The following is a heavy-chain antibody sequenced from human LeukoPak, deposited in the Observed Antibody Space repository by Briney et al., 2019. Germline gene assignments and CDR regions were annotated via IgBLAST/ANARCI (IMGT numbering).Heavy chain of an antibody. Sequence: GGSLRLSCAASRFTFSSYGMHWVRQAPGKGLEWVAYIQYDGSNEQYADSVKGRFTISRDNSKNTLYLQMNSLRAEDTAVYYCAKDRLWFGEFPRYFDYWGQGTLVTVSS. V-gene: IGHV3-30*02. CDR1: RFTFSSYG. CDR3: AKDRLWFGEFPRYFDY. J-gene: IGHJ4*02. D-gene: IGHD3-10*01. CDR2: IQYDGSNE.